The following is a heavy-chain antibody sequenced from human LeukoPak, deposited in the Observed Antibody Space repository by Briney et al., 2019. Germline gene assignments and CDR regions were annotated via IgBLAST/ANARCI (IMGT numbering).Heavy chain of an antibody. J-gene: IGHJ4*02. D-gene: IGHD3-10*01. CDR1: GGTFSSYA. Sequence: GSSVKVSCKASGGTFSSYAISWVRQAPGQGLEWMGRIIPILGIANYAQKFQGRVTITADKSTSTAYMELSSLRSEDTAVYYCARDLRYYGSGTADYWGQGTLVTVSS. V-gene: IGHV1-69*04. CDR2: IIPILGIA. CDR3: ARDLRYYGSGTADY.